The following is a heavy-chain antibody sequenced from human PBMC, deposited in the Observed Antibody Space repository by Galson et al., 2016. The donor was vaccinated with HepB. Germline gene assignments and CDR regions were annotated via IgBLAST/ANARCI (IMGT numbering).Heavy chain of an antibody. D-gene: IGHD1-26*01. CDR3: AGDWALGRGVED. V-gene: IGHV5-51*01. Sequence: QSGAEVKKPGESLKISCKGSGYSFTNYWIGWVRQMPGKGLEWMGIIYPDDSDTRYSPSFRGQFTIPADKSISTANLQWSNRKASDTAMYYCAGDWALGRGVEDWGRGTLVTASS. CDR2: IYPDDSDT. J-gene: IGHJ4*02. CDR1: GYSFTNYW.